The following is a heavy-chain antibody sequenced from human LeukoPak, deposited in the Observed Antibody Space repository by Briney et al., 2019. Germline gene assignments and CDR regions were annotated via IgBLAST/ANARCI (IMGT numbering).Heavy chain of an antibody. CDR2: ISGSGGST. D-gene: IGHD2-21*02. CDR3: ARGEVVTASLPGYFYYYMDV. Sequence: PGGSLRLSCAASGFRFSSHWMSWVRQAPGKGLEWVSAISGSGGSTYYADSVKGRFTISRDNSKNTLYVQMNSLRAEDTAVYYCARGEVVTASLPGYFYYYMDVWGKGTTVTISS. CDR1: GFRFSSHW. J-gene: IGHJ6*03. V-gene: IGHV3-23*01.